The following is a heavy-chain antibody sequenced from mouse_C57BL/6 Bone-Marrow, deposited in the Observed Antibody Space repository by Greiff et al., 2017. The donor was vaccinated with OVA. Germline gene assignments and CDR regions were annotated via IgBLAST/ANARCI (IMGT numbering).Heavy chain of an antibody. V-gene: IGHV5-16*01. CDR1: GFTFSDYY. Sequence: DVHLVESEGGLVQPGSSMKLSRTASGFTFSDYYMAWVRQVPEKGLEWVANINYDGSSTYYLDSLKSRFIISRDNAKNILYLQMSSLKSEDTATYYCARGPFPYDGYSWFAYWGQGTLVTVSA. CDR2: INYDGSST. CDR3: ARGPFPYDGYSWFAY. J-gene: IGHJ3*01. D-gene: IGHD2-3*01.